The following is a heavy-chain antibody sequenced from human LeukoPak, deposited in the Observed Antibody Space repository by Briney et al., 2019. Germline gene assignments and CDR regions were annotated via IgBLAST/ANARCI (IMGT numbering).Heavy chain of an antibody. CDR1: GGTFSSYA. CDR2: IIPILGIA. D-gene: IGHD6-13*01. V-gene: IGHV1-69*04. Sequence: SVPVSCKASGGTFSSYAISWVRQAPGKGLEWMGRIIPILGIANYAQKFQGRVTITADKSTSTAYMELSSLRSEDTAVYYCARDLASLDRYSSSWIPLYYGIDVWGQGTTVTVSS. J-gene: IGHJ6*02. CDR3: ARDLASLDRYSSSWIPLYYGIDV.